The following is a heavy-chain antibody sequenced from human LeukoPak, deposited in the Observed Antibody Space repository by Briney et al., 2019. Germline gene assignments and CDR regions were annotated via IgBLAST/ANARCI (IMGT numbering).Heavy chain of an antibody. V-gene: IGHV4-38-2*02. CDR2: IYYGGST. CDR3: ARLRSTYWYFDL. D-gene: IGHD1-26*01. J-gene: IGHJ2*01. Sequence: PSETLSLTCTVSGYSISSSYYWDWIRQPPGKGLEWIGSIYYGGSTYYNPSLKSRVTISIDTSKNQFSLKLSSVTAADTAVYFCARLRSTYWYFDLWGRGTLVTVSS. CDR1: GYSISSSYY.